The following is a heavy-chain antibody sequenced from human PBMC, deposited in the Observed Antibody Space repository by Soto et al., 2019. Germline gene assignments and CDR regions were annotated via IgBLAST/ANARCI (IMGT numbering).Heavy chain of an antibody. J-gene: IGHJ4*02. CDR3: ARARGARYFDY. V-gene: IGHV4-30-4*01. CDR1: GGSIISGDYY. D-gene: IGHD2-15*01. CDR2: IYYSGST. Sequence: SETLSLTCTVSGGSIISGDYYWSWIRQPPGKGLEWIGYIYYSGSTYYNPSPKSRVTISVDTSKNQFSLKLSSVTAADTAVYYCARARGARYFDYWGQGTLVTVSS.